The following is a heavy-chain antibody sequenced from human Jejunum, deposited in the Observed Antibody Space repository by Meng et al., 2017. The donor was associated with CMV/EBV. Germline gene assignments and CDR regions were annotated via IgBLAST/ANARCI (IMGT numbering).Heavy chain of an antibody. Sequence: QVELVQSWSELKEPVASVTVTCTASVYTFTSHAINWAQQTPGQGLEWMGWIITDTGVPTYDQAFTGRFVFSLDTSVSTTYLQISSLKAEDTAVYFCERWNGRDRNFDYWGQGTLVTVSS. D-gene: IGHD1-1*01. J-gene: IGHJ4*02. CDR2: IITDTGVP. CDR1: VYTFTSHA. CDR3: ERWNGRDRNFDY. V-gene: IGHV7-4-1*02.